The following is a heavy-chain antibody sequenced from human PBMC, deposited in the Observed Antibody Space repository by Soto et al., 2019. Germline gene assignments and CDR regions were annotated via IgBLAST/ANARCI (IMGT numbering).Heavy chain of an antibody. J-gene: IGHJ2*01. CDR1: GGTFSSHT. D-gene: IGHD4-17*01. CDR2: IIPALGTA. V-gene: IGHV1-69*08. Sequence: QDQLVQSGAAVKKPGSSVKVSCKASGGTFSSHTFSWVRQAPGQGLEWMGRIIPALGTATYAQKFQGRVTITADESATTVYMELNSLRSEVTAVYYCARPDFGDYWYFDLWGRGTLVTVSS. CDR3: ARPDFGDYWYFDL.